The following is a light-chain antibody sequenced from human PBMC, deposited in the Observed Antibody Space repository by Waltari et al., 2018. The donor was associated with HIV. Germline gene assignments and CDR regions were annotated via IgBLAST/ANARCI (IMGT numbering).Light chain of an antibody. CDR2: KDS. J-gene: IGLJ1*01. V-gene: IGLV3-25*03. CDR1: ALPKQY. Sequence: SYELTQPPSVSVSPGQTARITCFGDALPKQYAYWYQPKPGQAPVLVIYKDSERPSGIPERFSGSSSGTTVTLTISGVQAEDEADYYCLSADSSGTYKVFGTGTKVIVL. CDR3: LSADSSGTYKV.